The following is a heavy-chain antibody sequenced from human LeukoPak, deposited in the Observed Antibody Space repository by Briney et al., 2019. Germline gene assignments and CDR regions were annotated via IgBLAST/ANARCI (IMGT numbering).Heavy chain of an antibody. J-gene: IGHJ2*01. Sequence: SETLSLTCAVDGGSFSGYCWSCLRQPPGEGREWIGEINHSGSTNYHPSLKRRVTTAVDTAKSQYSLRLSSVTAADTAVYYCARHVSWYFDLWGGDTLVTVP. V-gene: IGHV4-34*01. CDR3: ARHVSWYFDL. CDR2: INHSGST. CDR1: GGSFSGYC.